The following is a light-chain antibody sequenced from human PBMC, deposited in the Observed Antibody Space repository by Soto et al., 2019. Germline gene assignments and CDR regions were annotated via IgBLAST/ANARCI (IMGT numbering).Light chain of an antibody. V-gene: IGKV1-5*01. CDR3: RDYNSYSWT. CDR1: QSLGTW. Sequence: DIQMTQSPSTLSASVGDRVTITCRASQSLGTWLAWYQQKPGKAPKLLIYDASSLESGVPSRFSGSGSGTEFTLTISSLQPDDFATYYCRDYNSYSWTFGQGTKVEIK. J-gene: IGKJ1*01. CDR2: DAS.